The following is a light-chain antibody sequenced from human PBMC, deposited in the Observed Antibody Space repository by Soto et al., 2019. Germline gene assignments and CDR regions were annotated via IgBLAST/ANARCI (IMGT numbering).Light chain of an antibody. CDR3: QQSHTWPRT. J-gene: IGKJ1*01. V-gene: IGKV3-20*01. CDR2: GAS. Sequence: IVLTQARRTVGLAPGAAPTLSRIISQSVSSSYLAWYQQKPGQAPRLLIYGASNRATGIPDRFSGSGSGTALYHTSLRLQSADCAVYPCQQSHTWPRTCGQGTKVDIK. CDR1: QSVSSSY.